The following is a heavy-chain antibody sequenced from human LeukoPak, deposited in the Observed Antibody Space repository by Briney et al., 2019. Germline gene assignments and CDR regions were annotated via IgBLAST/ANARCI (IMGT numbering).Heavy chain of an antibody. D-gene: IGHD5-24*01. CDR2: ISSSGSTI. V-gene: IGHV3-48*03. J-gene: IGHJ4*02. CDR1: GFTFSSYE. Sequence: SGGSLRLSCAASGFTFSSYEMNWVRQAPGKGLEWVSYISSSGSTIYYADSVKGRFTISRDNAKNSLYLQMNSLRAEDTAMYYCARYRLVWLPAPVFDYWGQGTLVTVSS. CDR3: ARYRLVWLPAPVFDY.